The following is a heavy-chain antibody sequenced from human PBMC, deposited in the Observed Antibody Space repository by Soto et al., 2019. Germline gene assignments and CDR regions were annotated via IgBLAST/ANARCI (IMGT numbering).Heavy chain of an antibody. J-gene: IGHJ5*02. V-gene: IGHV1-69*06. Sequence: QVQVVEAWAEVKEPWALGKGFCKGSGGTFSRQAYRRGGQAPGQGLWWMGGIIPIFGTANYAQKFQGRVTITADKSTSTAYMELSSLRSEDTAVYYCATDSSGNWFDPWGQGTLVTVSS. D-gene: IGHD3-22*01. CDR3: ATDSSGNWFDP. CDR1: GGTFSRQA. CDR2: IIPIFGTA.